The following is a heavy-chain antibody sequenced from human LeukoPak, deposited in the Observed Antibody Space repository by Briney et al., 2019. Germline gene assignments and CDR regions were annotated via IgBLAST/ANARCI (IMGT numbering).Heavy chain of an antibody. CDR1: GGSISSYY. CDR2: IYYSGST. D-gene: IGHD1-26*01. J-gene: IGHJ4*02. V-gene: IGHV4-59*01. CDR3: ARVSDHSGSPHFGY. Sequence: SETLSLTCTVSGGSISSYYWSWIRQPPGKGLEWIGYIYYSGSTNYNPSLKSRVTISVDTSKNQFSLKLSSVTAADTAVYYCARVSDHSGSPHFGYWGQGTLVTVSS.